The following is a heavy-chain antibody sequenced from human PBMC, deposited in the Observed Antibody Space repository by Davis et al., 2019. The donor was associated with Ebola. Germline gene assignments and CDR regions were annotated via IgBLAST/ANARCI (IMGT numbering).Heavy chain of an antibody. CDR2: FDPEDGEA. Sequence: AASVKVSCKVSGYTLTELSMHWVRQAPGKGLEWMGSFDPEDGEAIYAQKFQDRVIVTEDTSTDTAYMELSSLRSDDTAVYYCARHKYSVGAFDIWGQGTMVTVSS. D-gene: IGHD5-18*01. CDR1: GYTLTELS. V-gene: IGHV1-24*01. CDR3: ARHKYSVGAFDI. J-gene: IGHJ3*02.